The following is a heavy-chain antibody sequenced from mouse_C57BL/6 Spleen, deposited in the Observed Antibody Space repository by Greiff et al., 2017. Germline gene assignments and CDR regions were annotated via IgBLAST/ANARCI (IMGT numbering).Heavy chain of an antibody. V-gene: IGHV3-3*01. J-gene: IGHJ4*01. CDR1: GFSINSDCY. CDR3: ARGYYYGSSSYYAMDY. Sequence: EVKLMESGPSLVRPSQTLSLTCTVTGFSINSDCYWIWIRQFPGNKLEYIGYTFYSGITYYNPSLESRTYITRDTSKNQFSLTLSSVTTEDTATYYCARGYYYGSSSYYAMDYWGQGTSVTVSS. D-gene: IGHD1-1*01. CDR2: TFYSGIT.